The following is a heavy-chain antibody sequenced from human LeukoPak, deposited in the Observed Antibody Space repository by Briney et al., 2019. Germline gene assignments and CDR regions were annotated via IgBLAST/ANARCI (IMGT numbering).Heavy chain of an antibody. CDR2: IPYDGSDR. D-gene: IGHD1-1*01. CDR1: GFTFSSYG. CDR3: AKGVSRGVDPTGLEY. Sequence: PGGSLRLSCVASGFTFSSYGMHWVRQAPGKGPEWVAVIPYDGSDRYYANFVKGRFTISRDNSKNTLFLQTNSMRPEDTAVYYCAKGVSRGVDPTGLEYWGQGTLVTVSS. J-gene: IGHJ4*02. V-gene: IGHV3-30*18.